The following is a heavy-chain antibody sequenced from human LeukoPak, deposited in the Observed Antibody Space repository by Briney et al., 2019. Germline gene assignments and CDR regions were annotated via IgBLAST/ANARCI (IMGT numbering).Heavy chain of an antibody. Sequence: PGGSLRLSCAASGFTFSSFAMSWVRQAPGKGLEWVSAISGSGGSTFYADSVKGRFTISRDNSKNTLYLQMNSLRAEDMAVYYCAKANTTVITTDYWGQGTLVTVSS. CDR3: AKANTTVITTDY. CDR1: GFTFSSFA. J-gene: IGHJ4*02. CDR2: ISGSGGST. V-gene: IGHV3-23*01. D-gene: IGHD4-23*01.